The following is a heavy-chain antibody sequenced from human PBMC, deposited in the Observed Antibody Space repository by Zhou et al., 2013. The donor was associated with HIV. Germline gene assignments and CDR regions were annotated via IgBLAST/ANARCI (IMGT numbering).Heavy chain of an antibody. CDR2: IIPISGTA. D-gene: IGHD3-22*01. CDR1: GDTLRGYS. Sequence: QVQLVQSGSSVKKPGSSVRVSCTASGDTLRGYSVTWVRQAPGQGLEWIGGIIPISGTANYVQKLQDRVTLTTDTATATAFMELRRLTSDDTAVYYCARDMSSIYDSSGHRALDIWGQGTVVAVSS. J-gene: IGHJ3*02. V-gene: IGHV1-69*05. CDR3: ARDMSSIYDSSGHRALDI.